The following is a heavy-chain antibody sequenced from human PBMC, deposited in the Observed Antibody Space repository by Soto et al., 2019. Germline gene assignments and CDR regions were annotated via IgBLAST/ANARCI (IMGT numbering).Heavy chain of an antibody. J-gene: IGHJ3*02. CDR2: IGTAGDT. Sequence: GGSLRLSCAASGFTFSSYDMHWVRQATGKGLEWVSAIGTAGDTYYPGSVKGRFTISRENAKNSLYLQMNSLRAGDTAVYYCVRRSGYLNAFDIWGQGTMVTVS. CDR1: GFTFSSYD. CDR3: VRRSGYLNAFDI. D-gene: IGHD3-22*01. V-gene: IGHV3-13*01.